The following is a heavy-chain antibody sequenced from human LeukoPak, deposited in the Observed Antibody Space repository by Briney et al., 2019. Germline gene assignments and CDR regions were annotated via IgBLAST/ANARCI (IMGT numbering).Heavy chain of an antibody. Sequence: ASVKVSCKASGYTFTSYGIRWVRQAPGQGLEWMGWISAYNGNTNYAQKLQGRVTMTTDTSTSTAYMELRSLRSDDPAVYYCARGSLLWFGELLLFDYWGQGTLVTVSS. CDR2: ISAYNGNT. CDR3: ARGSLLWFGELLLFDY. CDR1: GYTFTSYG. V-gene: IGHV1-18*01. D-gene: IGHD3-10*01. J-gene: IGHJ4*02.